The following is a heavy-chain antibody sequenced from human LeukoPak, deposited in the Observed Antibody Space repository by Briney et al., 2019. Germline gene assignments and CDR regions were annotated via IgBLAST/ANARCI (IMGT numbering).Heavy chain of an antibody. V-gene: IGHV4-59*08. Sequence: SETLSLTCTVSGGSIRSYYWSWIRQPPGKGLEWIGYIYYSGSTNYNPSLKSRVTISVDTSKNQFSLKLSSVTAADTAVYYCARQGSGYSYGFFDYWGQGTLVTVSS. CDR1: GGSIRSYY. CDR3: ARQGSGYSYGFFDY. J-gene: IGHJ4*02. CDR2: IYYSGST. D-gene: IGHD5-18*01.